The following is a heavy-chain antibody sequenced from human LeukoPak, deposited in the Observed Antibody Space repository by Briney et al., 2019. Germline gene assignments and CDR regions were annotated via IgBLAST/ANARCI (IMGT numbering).Heavy chain of an antibody. CDR1: GFTFSSYA. Sequence: GGSLRLSRAASGFTFSSYAMHWVRQAPGKGLEWVAVISYDGSNKYYADSVKGRFTISRDNSKNTLYLQMNSLRAEDTAVYYCARDPCSGGSCYPYFDYWGQGTLVTVSS. CDR2: ISYDGSNK. CDR3: ARDPCSGGSCYPYFDY. J-gene: IGHJ4*02. V-gene: IGHV3-30-3*01. D-gene: IGHD2-15*01.